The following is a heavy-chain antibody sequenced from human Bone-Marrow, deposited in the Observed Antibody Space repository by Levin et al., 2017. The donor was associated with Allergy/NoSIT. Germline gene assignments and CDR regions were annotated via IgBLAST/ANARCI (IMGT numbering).Heavy chain of an antibody. CDR1: GFTFSSYG. CDR3: AKASNPPSVGPLWWPDAFDI. Sequence: GGSLRLSCAASGFTFSSYGMHWVRQAPGKGLEWVAVISYDGSNKYYADSVKGRFTISRDNSKNTLYLQMNSLRAEDTAVYYCAKASNPPSVGPLWWPDAFDIWGQGTMVTVSS. CDR2: ISYDGSNK. D-gene: IGHD2-8*02. J-gene: IGHJ3*02. V-gene: IGHV3-30*18.